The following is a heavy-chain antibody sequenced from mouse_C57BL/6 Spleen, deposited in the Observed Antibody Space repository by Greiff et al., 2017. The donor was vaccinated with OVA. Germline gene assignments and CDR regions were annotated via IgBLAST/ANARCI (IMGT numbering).Heavy chain of an antibody. J-gene: IGHJ4*01. Sequence: VQLQQSGAELVRPGSSVKLSCKASGYTFTSYWMDWVKQRPGQGLEWIGNIYPSDSETHYNQKFKDKATLTVDKSSSTAYMQLSSLTSEDSAVYYCARGDGSSYGYYAMDYWGQGTSVTVSS. CDR1: GYTFTSYW. V-gene: IGHV1-61*01. CDR3: ARGDGSSYGYYAMDY. D-gene: IGHD1-1*01. CDR2: IYPSDSET.